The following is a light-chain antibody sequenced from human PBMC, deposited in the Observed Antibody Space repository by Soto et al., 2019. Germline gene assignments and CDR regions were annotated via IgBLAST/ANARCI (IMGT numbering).Light chain of an antibody. CDR1: QSVSSN. J-gene: IGKJ3*01. V-gene: IGKV3-15*01. CDR2: GAS. CDR3: QQYNNSPLT. Sequence: EIVMTQSPATLSVSPGERATLSCRASQSVSSNLAWYQQKPGQAPRLLIYGASTRATGIPARFSGSGSGTECTLTISSLQSEDFAFYYCQQYNNSPLTFGPGTKVDIK.